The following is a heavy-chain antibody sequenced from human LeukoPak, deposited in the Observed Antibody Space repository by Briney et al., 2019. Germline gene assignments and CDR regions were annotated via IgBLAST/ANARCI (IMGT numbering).Heavy chain of an antibody. CDR2: ITRNSDYI. CDR1: GFTFSRYG. CDR3: ARADGSYPQHY. V-gene: IGHV3-21*01. J-gene: IGHJ4*02. D-gene: IGHD1-26*01. Sequence: GGSLRLSCAASGFTFSRYGMNWVRQAPGKGLEWVSSITRNSDYIYYADSVSGRFTISRDNAKNSLYLQMNSLRAEDTAVYYCARADGSYPQHYWGQGTLVTVSS.